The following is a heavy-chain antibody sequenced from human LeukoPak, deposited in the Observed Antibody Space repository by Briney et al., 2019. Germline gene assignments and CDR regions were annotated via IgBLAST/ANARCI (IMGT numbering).Heavy chain of an antibody. CDR2: VYTSGST. V-gene: IGHV4-61*02. D-gene: IGHD6-13*01. CDR3: ARAPTLRPRIAAGGTRSEKFDY. J-gene: IGHJ4*02. CDR1: GGSISSNNYY. Sequence: SSETLSLTCTVSGGSISSNNYYWGWIRQPAGKGLEWIGRVYTSGSTNYNPSLKSRVTISVDTSKKQFSLKLSSVTAADTAVYYCARAPTLRPRIAAGGTRSEKFDYWGQGTLVTVSS.